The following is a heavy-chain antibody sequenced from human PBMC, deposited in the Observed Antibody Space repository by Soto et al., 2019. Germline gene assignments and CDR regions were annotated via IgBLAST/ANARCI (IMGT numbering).Heavy chain of an antibody. CDR1: GGTFSSYA. Sequence: SVKVSCKASGGTFSSYAISWVRQAPGQGLEWMGGIIPIFGTANYAQKFQGRVTITADKSTSTAYMELSSLRSEDTAVYYCATIRGRDGYNFGYYFDHWGQGTLVTVSS. J-gene: IGHJ4*02. D-gene: IGHD5-12*01. CDR2: IIPIFGTA. CDR3: ATIRGRDGYNFGYYFDH. V-gene: IGHV1-69*06.